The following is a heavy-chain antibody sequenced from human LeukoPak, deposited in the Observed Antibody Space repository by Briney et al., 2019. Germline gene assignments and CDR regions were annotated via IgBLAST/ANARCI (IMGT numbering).Heavy chain of an antibody. J-gene: IGHJ5*02. V-gene: IGHV4-59*12. CDR3: VDYNSSSGWFDP. CDR1: GGSISSYY. CDR2: IYYSGST. Sequence: PSETLSLTCTVSGGSISSYYWSWIRQPPGKGLEWIGYIYYSGSTNYNPSLKSRVTISVDTSTNQFSLKLSSVTAADTAVYYCVDYNSSSGWFDPWGQGTLVTVSS. D-gene: IGHD6-6*01.